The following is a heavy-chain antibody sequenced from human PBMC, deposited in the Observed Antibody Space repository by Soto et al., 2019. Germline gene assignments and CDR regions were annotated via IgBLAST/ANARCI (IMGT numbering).Heavy chain of an antibody. Sequence: SETLSLTCAVYGGSFSGYYWSWIRQPPGKGLEWIGEINHSGSTNYNPSLKSRVTISVDTTKNHFSLKLSSVTAADTAVYYCARKQLLSYYYYGMDVWGQGTTVNVSS. D-gene: IGHD2-2*01. V-gene: IGHV4-34*01. CDR1: GGSFSGYY. CDR3: ARKQLLSYYYYGMDV. CDR2: INHSGST. J-gene: IGHJ6*02.